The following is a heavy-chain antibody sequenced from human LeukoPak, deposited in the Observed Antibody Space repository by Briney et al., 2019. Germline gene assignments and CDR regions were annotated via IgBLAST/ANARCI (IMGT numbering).Heavy chain of an antibody. V-gene: IGHV3-23*01. CDR1: GFTFSTYA. J-gene: IGHJ4*02. D-gene: IGHD2-15*01. CDR2: ISRGGDVT. Sequence: GGSLRLSCAASGFTFSTYAMTWVRQAPGKGLEWVTLISRGGDVTYYADSVKGRFTISRDSSKNTLYLQMHSLRAEDTTVYYCAARPGEVAVPYDYWGQGTLVTVSS. CDR3: AARPGEVAVPYDY.